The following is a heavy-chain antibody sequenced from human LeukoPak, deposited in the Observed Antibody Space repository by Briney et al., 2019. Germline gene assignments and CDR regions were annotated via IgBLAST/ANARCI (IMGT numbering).Heavy chain of an antibody. Sequence: GGSLRLSCAASGFTFSSYAMSWVRQAPGKGLDWVSTITGGGISTYYADSVKGRFTISRDNSKNTLYLQMNSVRAEDTAVYYCAKNRYDSRGYYFEYWGQGTLVTVSS. CDR2: ITGGGIST. V-gene: IGHV3-23*01. D-gene: IGHD3-22*01. J-gene: IGHJ4*02. CDR3: AKNRYDSRGYYFEY. CDR1: GFTFSSYA.